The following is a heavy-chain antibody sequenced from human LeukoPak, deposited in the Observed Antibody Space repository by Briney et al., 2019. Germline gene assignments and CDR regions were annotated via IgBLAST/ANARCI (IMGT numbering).Heavy chain of an antibody. D-gene: IGHD3-10*01. J-gene: IGHJ3*02. CDR1: GGSFSGYY. V-gene: IGHV4-34*01. Sequence: KASETLSLTCAIYGGSFSGYYWCWVRQPPGKGLEWVGEVNLSGVTNYNPSPTSRVPVSVDTSTTQFSLTLSSVTAAHTAVSYCAKSNGYGLVDIWRQETMVSVPS. CDR2: VNLSGVT. CDR3: AKSNGYGLVDI.